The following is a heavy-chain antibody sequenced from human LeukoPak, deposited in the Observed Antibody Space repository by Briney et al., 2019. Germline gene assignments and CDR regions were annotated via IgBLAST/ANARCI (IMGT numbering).Heavy chain of an antibody. CDR2: ISGSGGST. V-gene: IGHV3-23*01. Sequence: GGSLRLSCAASGFTFSSYSMNWVRQAPGKGLEWVSAISGSGGSTYYADSVKGRFTISRDNSKNTLYLQMNSLRAEDTAVYYCAKVGIYYDSSGPYYFDYWGQGTLVTVSS. CDR3: AKVGIYYDSSGPYYFDY. D-gene: IGHD3-22*01. J-gene: IGHJ4*02. CDR1: GFTFSSYS.